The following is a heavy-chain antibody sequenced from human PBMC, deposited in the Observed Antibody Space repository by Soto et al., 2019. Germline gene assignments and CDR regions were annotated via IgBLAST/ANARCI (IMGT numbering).Heavy chain of an antibody. J-gene: IGHJ4*02. CDR2: ITGGGSNK. Sequence: GGPLRLSCTTSGFTLNTYGMHWVRQAPGKGLEWVAAITGGGSNKYHADSVKGRFTISRDNTKNTLFLQMNSLSADDTALYYCAKGSASGRPYYFAFWGQGTLDTVSS. D-gene: IGHD5-12*01. CDR3: AKGSASGRPYYFAF. V-gene: IGHV3-30*18. CDR1: GFTLNTYG.